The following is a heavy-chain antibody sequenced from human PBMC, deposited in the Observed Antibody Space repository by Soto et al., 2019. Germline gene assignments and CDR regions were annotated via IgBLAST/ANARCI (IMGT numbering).Heavy chain of an antibody. J-gene: IGHJ6*02. D-gene: IGHD1-1*01. Sequence: PGGSLRLSCAASGFTFSSYSMNWVRQAPGKGLEWVSYISSSSSTIYYADSVKGRFTISRDNAKNSLYLQMNSLRDEDTAVYYCARDFNPGTTGTANDYYYYGMDVWGQGTTVTVSS. CDR3: ARDFNPGTTGTANDYYYYGMDV. V-gene: IGHV3-48*02. CDR1: GFTFSSYS. CDR2: ISSSSSTI.